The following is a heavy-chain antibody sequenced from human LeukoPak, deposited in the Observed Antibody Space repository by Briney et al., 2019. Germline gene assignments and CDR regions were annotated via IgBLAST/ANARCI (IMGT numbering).Heavy chain of an antibody. Sequence: GRSLRLSCAASGFTFSSYAMHWVRQAPGKGLEWVAVTSYDGSNKYYADSVKGRFTISRDNSKNTLYLQMNSLRAEDTAVYYCARDRGYCSSTSCYALYYFDYWGQGTLVTVSS. CDR1: GFTFSSYA. V-gene: IGHV3-30*04. CDR3: ARDRGYCSSTSCYALYYFDY. D-gene: IGHD2-2*03. CDR2: TSYDGSNK. J-gene: IGHJ4*02.